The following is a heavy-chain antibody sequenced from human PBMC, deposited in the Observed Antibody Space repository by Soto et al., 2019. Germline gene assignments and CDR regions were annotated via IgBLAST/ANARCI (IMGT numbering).Heavy chain of an antibody. V-gene: IGHV3-23*01. D-gene: IGHD2-8*01. CDR1: GFTFSSYA. CDR3: AKYMLPFSSWFDP. CDR2: ISGSGGST. Sequence: EVQLLESGGGLVQPGGSLRLSCAASGFTFSSYAMSWVRQAPGKGLEWVSAISGSGGSTYYAHSVKDRFTISRDNSRTTLYLQMNSLGAEDTAVYYCAKYMLPFSSWFDPWGQGTLVTVSS. J-gene: IGHJ5*02.